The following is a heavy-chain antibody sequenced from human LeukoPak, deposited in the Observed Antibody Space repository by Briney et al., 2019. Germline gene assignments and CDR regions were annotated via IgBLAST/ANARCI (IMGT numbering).Heavy chain of an antibody. J-gene: IGHJ4*02. CDR2: IYYSGNT. Sequence: SETLSLTCTVSGGSISSYYWSWIRQFPGKGLEWIGYIYYSGNTNYSPSLKSRVTISIDTSRNQFSLKLNSVTAADTAVYYCARVGTGNFDYWGQGTLVTVSS. V-gene: IGHV4-59*01. CDR1: GGSISSYY. CDR3: ARVGTGNFDY. D-gene: IGHD1-14*01.